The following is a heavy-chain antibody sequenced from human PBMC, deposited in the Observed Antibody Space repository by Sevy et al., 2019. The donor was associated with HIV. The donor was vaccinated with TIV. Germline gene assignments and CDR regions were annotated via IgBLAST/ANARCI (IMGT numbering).Heavy chain of an antibody. CDR1: EYNFTNYW. J-gene: IGHJ6*04. CDR2: IYPGDSGT. CDR3: ARISSSPRAYYCYFGMDV. V-gene: IGHV5-51*01. Sequence: GESLKISCKGSEYNFTNYWIGWVRQMPGKGLEWMGIIYPGDSGTRYSPSFQDQVTISADKSIGTAYLQESSLKASDTAMYYCARISSSPRAYYCYFGMDVWGEGTTVTVSS. D-gene: IGHD6-6*01.